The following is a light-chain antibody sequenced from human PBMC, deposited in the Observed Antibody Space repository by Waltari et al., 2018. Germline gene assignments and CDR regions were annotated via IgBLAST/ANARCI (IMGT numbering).Light chain of an antibody. V-gene: IGLV2-8*01. J-gene: IGLJ1*01. Sequence: QSALTQPPSASGSPGQSVTISCTGTSSDIGGYNYVSWYPKHPGKAPKLLIYEVTQRPSGVPDRFSGSKSGNTASLTVSGLQTEDEADYYCASYAGSNNYVFGTGTKVTVL. CDR2: EVT. CDR3: ASYAGSNNYV. CDR1: SSDIGGYNY.